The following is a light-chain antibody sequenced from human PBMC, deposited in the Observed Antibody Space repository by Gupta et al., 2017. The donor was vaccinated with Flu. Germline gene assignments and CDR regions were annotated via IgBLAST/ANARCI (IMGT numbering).Light chain of an antibody. CDR1: QSISSW. CDR3: RHEYSYPSS. CDR2: KAS. Sequence: DIQMTQSPSTLSASLGDRVTITFRASQSISSWLAWYHQKPGKAPKLLLYKASICLSGVPSTISGSSSATAFTLIIISLLPPDFATTYCRHEYSYPSSFGHGTKLDIK. V-gene: IGKV1-5*03. J-gene: IGKJ3*01.